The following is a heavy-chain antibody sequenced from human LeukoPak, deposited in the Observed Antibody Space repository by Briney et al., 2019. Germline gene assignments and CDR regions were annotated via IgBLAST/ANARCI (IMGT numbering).Heavy chain of an antibody. Sequence: GGSLRLSCAASGFTVSSNYMSWVRQAPGKGLEWVSVIYSGGSTYYADSVKGRFTISRDNSKNTLYLQMNSLRAEDTAVYYCAREGGDYVAMGAFDIWGQGTMVTVSS. V-gene: IGHV3-53*05. D-gene: IGHD4-17*01. J-gene: IGHJ3*02. CDR1: GFTVSSNY. CDR3: AREGGDYVAMGAFDI. CDR2: IYSGGST.